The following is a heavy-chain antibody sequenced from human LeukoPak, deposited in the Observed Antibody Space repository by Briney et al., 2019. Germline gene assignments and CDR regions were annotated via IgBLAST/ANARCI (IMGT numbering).Heavy chain of an antibody. D-gene: IGHD3-22*01. Sequence: ASVTVSCTASGYTFTGYYMHWVRPAPGQGLGWMGWINPNSGGTNYAQKFQGRVPMTRDTSISTAYMELGRWSPDHPAVYYCARVKGYYYESTGYYHHAFDIWGQGTMVTVSS. CDR3: ARVKGYYYESTGYYHHAFDI. CDR2: INPNSGGT. CDR1: GYTFTGYY. V-gene: IGHV1-2*02. J-gene: IGHJ3*02.